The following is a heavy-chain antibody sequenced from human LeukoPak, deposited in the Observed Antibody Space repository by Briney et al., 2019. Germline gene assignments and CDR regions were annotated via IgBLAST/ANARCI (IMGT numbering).Heavy chain of an antibody. V-gene: IGHV3-30*02. CDR2: IRSDGSTK. J-gene: IGHJ4*02. D-gene: IGHD6-6*01. CDR1: GFIFSSYG. Sequence: GGSLRLSYAASGFIFSSYGMHWVRQAPGKGLEWVAFIRSDGSTKFYADSVKGRFTISRDNAKNSLYLQMNSLRAEDTAVYYCARGTSGQLADFDYWGQGTLVTVSS. CDR3: ARGTSGQLADFDY.